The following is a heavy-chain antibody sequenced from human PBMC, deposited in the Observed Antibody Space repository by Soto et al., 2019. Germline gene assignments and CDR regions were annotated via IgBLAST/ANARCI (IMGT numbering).Heavy chain of an antibody. CDR3: ARGYCSGGSCYGTFDY. Sequence: TRGVEDGSSRGYYWSRIRKNTRKGLEWIGEINHSGSTNYNPSLKSRVTISVDTSKNQFSLKLSSVTAADTAVYYCARGYCSGGSCYGTFDYWGQGTLVTVSS. CDR2: INHSGST. V-gene: IGHV4-34*01. CDR1: DGSSRGYY. D-gene: IGHD2-15*01. J-gene: IGHJ4*02.